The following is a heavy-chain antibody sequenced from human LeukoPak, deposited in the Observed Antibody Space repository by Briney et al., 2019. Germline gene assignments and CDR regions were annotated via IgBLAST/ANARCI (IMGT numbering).Heavy chain of an antibody. CDR2: INHSGST. CDR3: ARALGYCSGGSCTRGYNWFDP. Sequence: SETLSLTCAVYGGSFSGYYWSWIRQPPGKGLEWIGEINHSGSTNYNPSLKSRVTISVDTSKNQFSLKLSFVTTADTAVYYCARALGYCSGGSCTRGYNWFDPWGQGTLVTVPS. V-gene: IGHV4-34*01. CDR1: GGSFSGYY. J-gene: IGHJ5*02. D-gene: IGHD2-15*01.